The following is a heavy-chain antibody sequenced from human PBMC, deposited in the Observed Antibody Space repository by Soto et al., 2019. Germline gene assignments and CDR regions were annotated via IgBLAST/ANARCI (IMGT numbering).Heavy chain of an antibody. Sequence: GASVKVSCKASGYTFTSYYMHWVRQAPGQGLEWMGIINPSGGSTSYAQKFQGRVTMARDTSTSTVYMELSSLRSEDTAVYYCALGYCSGGSCYSGPGDFDYWGQGTLVTVSS. CDR2: INPSGGST. J-gene: IGHJ4*02. D-gene: IGHD2-15*01. CDR3: ALGYCSGGSCYSGPGDFDY. CDR1: GYTFTSYY. V-gene: IGHV1-46*03.